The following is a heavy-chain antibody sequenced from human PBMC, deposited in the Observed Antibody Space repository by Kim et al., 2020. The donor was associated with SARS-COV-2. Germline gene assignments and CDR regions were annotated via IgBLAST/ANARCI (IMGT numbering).Heavy chain of an antibody. V-gene: IGHV3-15*01. D-gene: IGHD2-15*01. Sequence: GTTDYAAPVTSRFTISRAVSKNTLYLQMNSLKTGDTAVYYCTTDSYSAYWGQGTLVTVSS. CDR2: GTT. CDR3: TTDSYSAY. J-gene: IGHJ4*02.